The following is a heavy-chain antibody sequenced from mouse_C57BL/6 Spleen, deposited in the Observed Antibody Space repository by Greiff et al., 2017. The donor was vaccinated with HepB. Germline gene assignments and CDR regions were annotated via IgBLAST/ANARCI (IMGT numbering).Heavy chain of an antibody. D-gene: IGHD3-2*02. Sequence: QVQLQQPGAELVMPGASVKLSCKASGYTFTSYWMHWVKQRPGQGLEWIGEIDPSDSYTNYNQKFKGKSTLTVDKSSSTAYMQLRSLTSEDSAVYYCARVGGNSSGYFDYWGQGTTLTVSS. V-gene: IGHV1-69*01. CDR1: GYTFTSYW. J-gene: IGHJ2*01. CDR2: IDPSDSYT. CDR3: ARVGGNSSGYFDY.